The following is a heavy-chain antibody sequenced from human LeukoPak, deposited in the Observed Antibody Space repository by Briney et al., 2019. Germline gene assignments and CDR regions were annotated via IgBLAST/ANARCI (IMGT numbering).Heavy chain of an antibody. J-gene: IGHJ5*02. CDR1: GFTFTSYV. Sequence: QPGRSLRLSCAAAGFTFTSYVMHWVRQAPGKGLQWVALISYDGSNKYYADSVKGRCTISRDNSKNTLYLQMNSLRAEDTAVYYCARPRGAAAGTFGFDPWGQGTLVTVSS. CDR3: ARPRGAAAGTFGFDP. CDR2: ISYDGSNK. D-gene: IGHD6-13*01. V-gene: IGHV3-30*03.